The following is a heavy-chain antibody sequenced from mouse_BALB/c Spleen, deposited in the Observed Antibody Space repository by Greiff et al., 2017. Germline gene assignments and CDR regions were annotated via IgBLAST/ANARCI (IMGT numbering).Heavy chain of an antibody. V-gene: IGHV14-3*02. D-gene: IGHD2-10*01. Sequence: VQLQQSGAELVKPGASVKLSCTASGFNIQDTYMHWVKQRPEQGLEWIGRIDPANGNTKYDPKFQGKATITADTSSNTAYLQLSSLTSEDTAVYYCATYDRSLLTAYWGQGTLVTVSA. CDR1: GFNIQDTY. J-gene: IGHJ3*01. CDR2: IDPANGNT. CDR3: ATYDRSLLTAY.